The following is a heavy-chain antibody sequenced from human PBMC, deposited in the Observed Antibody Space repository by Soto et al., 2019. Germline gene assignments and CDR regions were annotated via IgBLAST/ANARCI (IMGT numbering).Heavy chain of an antibody. CDR1: GGTFSSYA. J-gene: IGHJ4*02. Sequence: PGVSLRVSLAAAGGTFSSYARSWVSQAPGKGLEWVSAISGSGGSTYYADSVKGRFTISRYNSENTLYLQINSLTDEDTAVYYCAKSPGMYYYDSSGYYHYDYWGQGPLVTV. CDR2: ISGSGGST. CDR3: AKSPGMYYYDSSGYYHYDY. D-gene: IGHD3-22*01. V-gene: IGHV3-23*01.